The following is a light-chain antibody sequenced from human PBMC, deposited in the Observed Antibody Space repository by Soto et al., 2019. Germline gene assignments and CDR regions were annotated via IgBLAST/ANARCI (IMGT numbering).Light chain of an antibody. V-gene: IGLV1-40*01. J-gene: IGLJ3*02. Sequence: QSALTQPPSVSGAPGQRVTISCTGSSSNIGAGFDVHWYQQLPGTAPKVLIYGNINRPSGVPDRFSGSKSGTSASLAITGLQAEDEADYYCQSYDSSLSVVMFGGGTKVTVL. CDR3: QSYDSSLSVVM. CDR1: SSNIGAGFD. CDR2: GNI.